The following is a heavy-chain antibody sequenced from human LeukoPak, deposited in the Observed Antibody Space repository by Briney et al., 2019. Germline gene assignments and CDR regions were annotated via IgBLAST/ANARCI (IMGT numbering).Heavy chain of an antibody. CDR3: ARQSSGYPEIHFDY. CDR1: GFTFDDYT. V-gene: IGHV3-43*01. J-gene: IGHJ4*02. CDR2: ISWDGGST. Sequence: GGSLRLSCAASGFTFDDYTMHWVRQAPGKGLEWVSLISWDGGSTYYADSVKGRFTISRDNSKNSLYLQMNSLRTEDTAMYYCARQSSGYPEIHFDYWGQGTLVTVSS. D-gene: IGHD3-22*01.